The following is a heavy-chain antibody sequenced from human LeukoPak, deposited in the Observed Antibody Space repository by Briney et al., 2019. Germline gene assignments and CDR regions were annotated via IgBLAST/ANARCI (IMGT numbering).Heavy chain of an antibody. Sequence: PGGSLRLSCAASGFNVSSNYITWVRQAPGKGLEWVAVIFAGGATYYADSVKGRFTISRDNSKNTLHVQMNGLRTEDTAVYYCARGVGVWGVISQPLEYWGQGTLVTVSS. D-gene: IGHD3-10*01. V-gene: IGHV3-53*01. CDR1: GFNVSSNY. J-gene: IGHJ1*01. CDR3: ARGVGVWGVISQPLEY. CDR2: IFAGGAT.